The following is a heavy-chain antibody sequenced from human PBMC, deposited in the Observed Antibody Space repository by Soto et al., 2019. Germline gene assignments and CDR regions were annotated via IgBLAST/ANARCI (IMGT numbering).Heavy chain of an antibody. D-gene: IGHD2-2*01. J-gene: IGHJ4*02. CDR2: ISAYNGNT. Sequence: RASVKVSCKASGYTFTSYGISWVRQAPGQGLEWMGWISAYNGNTNYAQKLQGRVTMTTDTSTSTAYMELRSLRSDDTAVYYCATSLVVVPAAPLDYWGQGTLVTVSS. CDR3: ATSLVVVPAAPLDY. V-gene: IGHV1-18*04. CDR1: GYTFTSYG.